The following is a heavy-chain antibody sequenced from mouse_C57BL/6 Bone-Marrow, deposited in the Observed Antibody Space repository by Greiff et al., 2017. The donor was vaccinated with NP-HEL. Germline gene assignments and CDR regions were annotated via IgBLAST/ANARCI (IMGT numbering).Heavy chain of an antibody. Sequence: QVQLQQPGTELVKPGASVKLSCKASGYTFTSYWMHWVKQRPGQGLEWIGNINPSNGGTNYNEKFKRKATLTVDKSSSTAYMQLSSLTSEDSAVYYCSRITTVVAYYFDYWGQGTTLTVSS. CDR2: INPSNGGT. CDR3: SRITTVVAYYFDY. J-gene: IGHJ2*01. V-gene: IGHV1-53*01. D-gene: IGHD1-1*01. CDR1: GYTFTSYW.